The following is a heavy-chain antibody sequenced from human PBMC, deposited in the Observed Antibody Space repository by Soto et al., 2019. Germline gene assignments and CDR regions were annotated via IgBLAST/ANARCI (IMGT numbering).Heavy chain of an antibody. V-gene: IGHV4-4*07. Sequence: SETLSLTCTVSGASISGYYWSWIRKSAGKGLEWIGRIYATGTTDYNPSLRSRVMMSVDTSKKQFSLRLRSVTAADTAVYYCVRDGTKTLRDWFDPWGQGISVTV. CDR2: IYATGTT. CDR3: VRDGTKTLRDWFDP. D-gene: IGHD1-1*01. CDR1: GASISGYY. J-gene: IGHJ5*02.